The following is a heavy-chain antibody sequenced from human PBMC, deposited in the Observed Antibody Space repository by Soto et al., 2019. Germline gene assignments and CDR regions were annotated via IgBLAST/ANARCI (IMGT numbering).Heavy chain of an antibody. CDR2: IWYDGSNK. CDR1: GFTFSSYG. Sequence: SLRLSCAASGFTFSSYGMHWVRQAPGKGLEWVAVIWYDGSNKYYADSVKGRFTISRDNAKNSLYLQMNSLRAEDTAVYYCARSTVTADYWGQGTLVTVSS. CDR3: ARSTVTADY. J-gene: IGHJ4*02. D-gene: IGHD4-17*01. V-gene: IGHV3-33*01.